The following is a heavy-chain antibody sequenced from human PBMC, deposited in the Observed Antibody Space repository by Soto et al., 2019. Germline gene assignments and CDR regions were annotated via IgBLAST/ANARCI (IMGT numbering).Heavy chain of an antibody. CDR1: GFTFSSYS. V-gene: IGHV3-48*01. D-gene: IGHD4-17*01. Sequence: GGSLRLSCAASGFTFSSYSMNWVRQAPGKGLEWVSYISSSSSTIYYADSVKGRFTISRDNAKNSLYLQMNSLRAEDTAVYYCARARSTVTDYGEFDYWGQGTLVTVSS. CDR3: ARARSTVTDYGEFDY. CDR2: ISSSSSTI. J-gene: IGHJ4*02.